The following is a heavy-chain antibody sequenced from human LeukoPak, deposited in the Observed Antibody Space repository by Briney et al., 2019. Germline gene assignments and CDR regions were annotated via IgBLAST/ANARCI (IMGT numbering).Heavy chain of an antibody. J-gene: IGHJ4*02. CDR1: EFTFSSYT. V-gene: IGHV3-30*02. CDR3: GRGHWGLDY. CDR2: IRYDGSNK. D-gene: IGHD7-27*01. Sequence: PGGSLRLSCAASEFTFSSYTMNWVRQAPGKGLEWVAFIRYDGSNKYYADSVKGRFTISRDNSKNSLYLQMNSLRAEDTAVYYCGRGHWGLDYWGQGALVTVSS.